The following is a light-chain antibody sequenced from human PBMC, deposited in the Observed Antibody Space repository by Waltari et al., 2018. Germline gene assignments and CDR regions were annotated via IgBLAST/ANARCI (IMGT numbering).Light chain of an antibody. Sequence: EIVLTPSPGTLSLSPGDRATLSCRASQSVSRALAWYQQKPGQAPRLLIYGASSRATGIPDRFTGSGSGTDFSLTISSLESEDFAVYYCQHYVRLPVTFGQGTNVEIK. CDR2: GAS. CDR1: QSVSRA. J-gene: IGKJ1*01. CDR3: QHYVRLPVT. V-gene: IGKV3-20*01.